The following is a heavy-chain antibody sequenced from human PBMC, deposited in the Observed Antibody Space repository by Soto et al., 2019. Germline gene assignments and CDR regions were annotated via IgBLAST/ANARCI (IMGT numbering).Heavy chain of an antibody. Sequence: ASVKVSCKASGYTFTGYYMHWVRQAPGQGLEWMGWINPNSGGTNYAQKFQGRVTITRDTSASTDYMELSSLRSEDTAVYYCARLHDSSGYYRNWFDPWGQGTLVTVSS. CDR3: ARLHDSSGYYRNWFDP. CDR2: INPNSGGT. J-gene: IGHJ5*02. CDR1: GYTFTGYY. V-gene: IGHV1-2*02. D-gene: IGHD3-22*01.